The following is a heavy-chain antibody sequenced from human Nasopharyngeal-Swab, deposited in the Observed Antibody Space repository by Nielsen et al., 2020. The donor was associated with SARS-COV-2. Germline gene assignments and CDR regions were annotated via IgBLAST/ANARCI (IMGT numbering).Heavy chain of an antibody. D-gene: IGHD6-19*01. CDR2: INPSGGRT. CDR1: GYTFTSYY. CDR3: ARVPAVAASRIDY. J-gene: IGHJ4*02. V-gene: IGHV1-46*01. Sequence: ASVKVSCKASGYTFTSYYTHWVRQAPGQGLEWMGIINPSGGRTSYAQKFQGRVTMTRDTSANTVYMELSRLRSAVTAVYYCARVPAVAASRIDYWGQGTLVTVSS.